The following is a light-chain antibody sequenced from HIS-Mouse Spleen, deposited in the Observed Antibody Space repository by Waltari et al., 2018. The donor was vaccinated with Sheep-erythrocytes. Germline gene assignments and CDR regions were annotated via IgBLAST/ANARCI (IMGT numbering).Light chain of an antibody. CDR3: QQSYSTPQFT. J-gene: IGKJ3*01. V-gene: IGKV1-39*01. CDR1: QSISSY. CDR2: AAS. Sequence: DIQMTQSPSSLSASVGDRVTITCRASQSISSYLNCYQQKPGKAPKLLIYAASSLQSEVPSRFSGSGSGTDFTLTISSLQPEDFATYYCQQSYSTPQFTFGPGTKVDIK.